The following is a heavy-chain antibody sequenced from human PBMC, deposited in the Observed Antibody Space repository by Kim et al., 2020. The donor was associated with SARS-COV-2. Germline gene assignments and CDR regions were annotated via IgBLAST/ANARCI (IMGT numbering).Heavy chain of an antibody. CDR1: GYTFTSYG. CDR3: ARVRPAAIRYDYYYYGMDV. Sequence: ASVKVSCKASGYTFTSYGISWVRQAPGQGLEWMGWISAYNGNTNYAQKLQGRVTMTTDTSTSTAYMELRSLRSDDTAVYYCARVRPAAIRYDYYYYGMDVWGQGTTVTVSS. D-gene: IGHD2-2*02. CDR2: ISAYNGNT. J-gene: IGHJ6*02. V-gene: IGHV1-18*01.